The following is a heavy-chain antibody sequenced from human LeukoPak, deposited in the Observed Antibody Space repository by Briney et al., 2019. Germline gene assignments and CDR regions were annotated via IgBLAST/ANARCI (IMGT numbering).Heavy chain of an antibody. V-gene: IGHV3-23*01. CDR1: GFTFSSYA. CDR2: ISGSGGST. CDR3: AKKYYYDSSGYYPTEWFDY. J-gene: IGHJ4*02. Sequence: GASLRLSCAASGFTFSSYAMSWVRQAPGKGLEWVSAISGSGGSTYYADSVKGRFTISRDNSKNTQYLQMNSLRAEDTAVYYCAKKYYYDSSGYYPTEWFDYWGQGTLVTVSS. D-gene: IGHD3-22*01.